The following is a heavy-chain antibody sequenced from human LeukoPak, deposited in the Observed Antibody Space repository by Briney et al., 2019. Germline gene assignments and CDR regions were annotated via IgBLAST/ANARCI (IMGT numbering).Heavy chain of an antibody. Sequence: PGGSLRLSCAASGFTFSSYAMSWVRQAPGKGLEWVSDISGSGGLSYYADSVKGRFTISRDNSKNTLYLQMNSLRAEDTAVYYCAKEGGYCSSTSCGAFDIWGQGTMVTVSS. D-gene: IGHD2-2*01. CDR3: AKEGGYCSSTSCGAFDI. V-gene: IGHV3-23*01. CDR2: ISGSGGLS. CDR1: GFTFSSYA. J-gene: IGHJ3*02.